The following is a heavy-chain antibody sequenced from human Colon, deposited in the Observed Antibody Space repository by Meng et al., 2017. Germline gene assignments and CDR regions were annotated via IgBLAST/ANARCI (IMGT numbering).Heavy chain of an antibody. Sequence: QVHRQGAGPGLVKPSETLSLTCAVSGGSISRSDWWSWVRQPPGKGLEWIGETSHSGSTNYSPSLKSRVTISLDKSKNQLSLKLNSVTAADTAVYYCASSDYYRSDYWGQGTLVTVSS. D-gene: IGHD3-22*01. CDR1: GGSISRSDW. CDR2: TSHSGST. J-gene: IGHJ4*02. CDR3: ASSDYYRSDY. V-gene: IGHV4-4*02.